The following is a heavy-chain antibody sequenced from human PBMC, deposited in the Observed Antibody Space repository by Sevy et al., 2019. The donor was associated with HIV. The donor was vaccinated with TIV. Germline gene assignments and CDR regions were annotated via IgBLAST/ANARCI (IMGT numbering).Heavy chain of an antibody. CDR3: ARVPRALYHYPFDY. D-gene: IGHD1-26*01. CDR1: GFIFSNYW. J-gene: IGHJ4*02. Sequence: GGSLRLSCAASGFIFSNYWMTWVRQAPGKGLEWVANIKKDGSETFYADSVKGRFTISRDNVKKSLFLQMNGLRAEDTALYYCARVPRALYHYPFDYGGQGTLVSVSS. CDR2: IKKDGSET. V-gene: IGHV3-7*01.